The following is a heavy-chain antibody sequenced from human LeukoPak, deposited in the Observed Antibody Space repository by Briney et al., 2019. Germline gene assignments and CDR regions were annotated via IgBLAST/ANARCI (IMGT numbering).Heavy chain of an antibody. D-gene: IGHD6-13*01. V-gene: IGHV3-7*01. CDR1: GFTFSNYW. Sequence: PGGSLRLSCAASGFTFSNYWMTWVRQAPGKGLEWVANIKPDGSVGYYVDSVRGRFIISRDNAGNSLYLQMNSLRVEDTAVYYCTQNLVAAAGDHWGQGTPLIVSS. CDR2: IKPDGSVG. CDR3: TQNLVAAAGDH. J-gene: IGHJ4*02.